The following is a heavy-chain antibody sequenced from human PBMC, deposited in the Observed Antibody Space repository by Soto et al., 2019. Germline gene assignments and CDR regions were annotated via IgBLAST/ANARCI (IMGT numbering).Heavy chain of an antibody. Sequence: EAQLVESGGGLVQPGGSLRLSCAASGFTFSNYEMHWVRQAPGKGLEYVSGISNNGAHTDYAKSVKGRFTISRDNSENNLYLQMGSLRAEDMALYYCASRGYGSRWPNVYMDVWGKGTTVTVSS. D-gene: IGHD6-13*01. CDR1: GFTFSNYE. J-gene: IGHJ6*03. CDR2: ISNNGAHT. CDR3: ASRGYGSRWPNVYMDV. V-gene: IGHV3-64*01.